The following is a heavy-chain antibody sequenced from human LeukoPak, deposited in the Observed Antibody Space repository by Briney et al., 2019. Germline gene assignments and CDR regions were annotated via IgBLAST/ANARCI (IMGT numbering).Heavy chain of an antibody. CDR1: GVTLTNNG. Sequence: GGSLRLSCAASGVTLTNNGLAWVRQAPGKGLEWVSGINTGDNTYHVDSVRGRFTISTDISKNTVYLQMNGLRVEDTAVYYCAKTRDGEWHSDLDHWGQGTLVTLSS. D-gene: IGHD3-3*01. CDR3: AKTRDGEWHSDLDH. J-gene: IGHJ5*02. V-gene: IGHV3-23*01. CDR2: INTGDNT.